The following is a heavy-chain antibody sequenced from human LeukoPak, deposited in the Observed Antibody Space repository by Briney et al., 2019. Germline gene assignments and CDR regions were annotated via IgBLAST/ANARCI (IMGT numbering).Heavy chain of an antibody. V-gene: IGHV5-10-1*01. CDR2: IDPSDSYT. CDR3: ARAGSTSCYKCWFDP. CDR1: GYSFTSYW. J-gene: IGHJ5*02. D-gene: IGHD2-2*02. Sequence: GESLKISCKGSGYSFTSYWISWVRQMPGKGLEWMGMIDPSDSYTNYSPSFQGHVTISADKSISTAYLQWSSLKASDTAMYYCARAGSTSCYKCWFDPWGQGTLVTVSS.